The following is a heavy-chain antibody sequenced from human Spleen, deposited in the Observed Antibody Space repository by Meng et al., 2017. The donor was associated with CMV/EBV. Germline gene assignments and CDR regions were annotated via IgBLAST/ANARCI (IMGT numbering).Heavy chain of an antibody. Sequence: ASVKVSCKASGYTFTTYGISWVRKAPGQGLEWMGWISVYNGNTIYAQKLQGRVTMTTDTSTSTAYMELRSLRSDDTALYYCARGPGDLKGYYFDYWGQGTLVTVSS. CDR2: ISVYNGNT. D-gene: IGHD7-27*01. CDR3: ARGPGDLKGYYFDY. CDR1: GYTFTTYG. V-gene: IGHV1-18*01. J-gene: IGHJ4*02.